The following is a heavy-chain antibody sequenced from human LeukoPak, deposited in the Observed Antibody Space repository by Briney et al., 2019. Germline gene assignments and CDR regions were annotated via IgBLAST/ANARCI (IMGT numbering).Heavy chain of an antibody. CDR1: GGSVTGYY. J-gene: IGHJ3*02. CDR3: ASGGLRYFDWKAFDI. Sequence: KPSETLSLTCTVSGGSVTGYYWSWIRQPPGKGLEWIGYVFYSGGTLYNPSLKSRVTISVDTSRTQFSLKLTSVTAADTAVYYCASGGLRYFDWKAFDIWGQGTMVTVSS. D-gene: IGHD3-9*01. V-gene: IGHV4-59*08. CDR2: VFYSGGT.